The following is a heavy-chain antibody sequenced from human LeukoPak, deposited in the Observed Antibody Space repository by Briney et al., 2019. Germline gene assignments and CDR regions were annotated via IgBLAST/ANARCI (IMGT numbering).Heavy chain of an antibody. J-gene: IGHJ3*02. CDR2: INPNSGGT. V-gene: IGHV1-2*02. Sequence: ASVKVSCKASGYTFTGYYMHWVRQAPGQGLEWMGWINPNSGGTNYAQKFQGRVTMTRDTSISTAYMELSRLRSDDTAVYYCAREATVTRFRAFDIWGQGTMVTVSS. CDR3: AREATVTRFRAFDI. D-gene: IGHD4-17*01. CDR1: GYTFTGYY.